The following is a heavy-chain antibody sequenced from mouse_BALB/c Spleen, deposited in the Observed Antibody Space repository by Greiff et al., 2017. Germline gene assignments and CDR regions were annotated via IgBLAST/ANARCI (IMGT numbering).Heavy chain of an antibody. CDR2: INPYNGAT. V-gene: IGHV1-31*01. CDR1: GYSFTGYY. D-gene: IGHD2-12*01. J-gene: IGHJ2*01. Sequence: VQLQQSGPELVKPGASVKISCKASGYSFTGYYMHWVKQSHVKSLEWIGRINPYNGATSYNQNFKDKASLTVDKSSSTAYMELHSLTSEDSAVYYCARYDPLDDWGQGTTLTVSS. CDR3: ARYDPLDD.